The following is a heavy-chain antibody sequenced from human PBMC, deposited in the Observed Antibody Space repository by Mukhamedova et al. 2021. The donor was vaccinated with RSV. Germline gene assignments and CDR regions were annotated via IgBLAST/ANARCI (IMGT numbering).Heavy chain of an antibody. CDR3: ARDRVWNYYGSGPFDY. V-gene: IGHV1-3*01. D-gene: IGHD3-10*01. J-gene: IGHJ4*02. Sequence: YMGRVTITRDTSASTAYMELSSLRSEDTAVYYCARDRVWNYYGSGPFDYWGQGTLVTVSS.